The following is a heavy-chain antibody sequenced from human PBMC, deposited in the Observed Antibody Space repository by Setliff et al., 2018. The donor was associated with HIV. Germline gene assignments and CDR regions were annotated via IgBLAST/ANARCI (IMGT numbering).Heavy chain of an antibody. V-gene: IGHV4-59*01. J-gene: IGHJ3*01. Sequence: SETLSLTCTVSGGSISAYYWSWIRQPPGKGLEWIGSIYFTGSSDNNPSLKSRVTLSVDSSKHQFSLKLSSVTAADTAVYYCARVQMAYAAFDVWGQGTMVTVSS. CDR1: GGSISAYY. CDR3: ARVQMAYAAFDV. CDR2: IYFTGSS. D-gene: IGHD4-17*01.